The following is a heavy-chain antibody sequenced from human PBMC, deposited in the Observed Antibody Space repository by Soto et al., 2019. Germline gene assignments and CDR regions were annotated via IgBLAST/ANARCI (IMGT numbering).Heavy chain of an antibody. CDR3: ARTHDANWNYGPCNY. CDR1: GFTFCSYS. V-gene: IGHV3-21*01. J-gene: IGHJ4*02. D-gene: IGHD1-7*01. CDR2: ISSSRYT. Sequence: PGGSLRLSCAAAGFTFCSYSMNWVRLAPGKGLEWVSSISSSRYTYHADTVKGRFTVSRDNAKNSLYLQMNSLRAEDTAVYYCARTHDANWNYGPCNYWGQGTLVTVSS.